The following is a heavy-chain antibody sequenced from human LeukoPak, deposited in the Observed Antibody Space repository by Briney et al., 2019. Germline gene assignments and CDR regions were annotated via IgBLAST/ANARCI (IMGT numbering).Heavy chain of an antibody. Sequence: GGSLRLSCAASGFTVSSNYMSWVRQAPGKGLEWVSVIFSASRIFYADSVKGRFTISRDTSKNILYLQMNSLRAEDTAVYYCAKLWEHDYGDYWGQGTLVTVSS. CDR2: IFSASRI. CDR3: AKLWEHDYGDY. CDR1: GFTVSSNY. J-gene: IGHJ4*02. D-gene: IGHD1/OR15-1a*01. V-gene: IGHV3-53*01.